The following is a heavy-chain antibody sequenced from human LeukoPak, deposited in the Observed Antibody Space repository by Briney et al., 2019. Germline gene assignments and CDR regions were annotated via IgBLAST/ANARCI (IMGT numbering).Heavy chain of an antibody. CDR2: ISGSGGST. Sequence: PGGSLRLSCAASGFTFSGYAMSWVRQAPGKGLEWVSAISGSGGSTYYADSVKGRFTISRDNSKNTLYLQMNSLRAEDTAVYYCAKCGIAAAGPTRLLSSYYYYYGMDVWGQGTTVTVSS. V-gene: IGHV3-23*01. CDR3: AKCGIAAAGPTRLLSSYYYYYGMDV. CDR1: GFTFSGYA. J-gene: IGHJ6*02. D-gene: IGHD6-13*01.